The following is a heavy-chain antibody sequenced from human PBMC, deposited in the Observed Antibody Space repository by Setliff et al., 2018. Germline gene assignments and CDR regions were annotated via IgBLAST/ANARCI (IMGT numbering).Heavy chain of an antibody. V-gene: IGHV4-34*01. J-gene: IGHJ6*03. D-gene: IGHD4-17*01. CDR2: INHSGST. CDR1: GGAISDYY. CDR3: ARETTMTYYFYYMDV. Sequence: SETLSLTCTVSGGAISDYYWSWIRQSPGKGLEWIGEINHSGSTNYNPSLKTRVTISVDTSKNQFSLTLSSVTAADTAVYYCARETTMTYYFYYMDVWGKGTTVTVSS.